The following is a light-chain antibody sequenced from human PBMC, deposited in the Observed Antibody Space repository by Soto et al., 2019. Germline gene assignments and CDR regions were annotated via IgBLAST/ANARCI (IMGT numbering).Light chain of an antibody. Sequence: MMMTQSPATLSVSPGERVTLSCRTSHSVNSHVAWYQQKPGQAPRLLLYGASTRATGIPVRFSGSGFGTEFTLTISSLQSEDFAVYYCQQYKNWPLFRQGTRLE. CDR2: GAS. V-gene: IGKV3-15*01. CDR3: QQYKNWPL. CDR1: HSVNSH. J-gene: IGKJ5*01.